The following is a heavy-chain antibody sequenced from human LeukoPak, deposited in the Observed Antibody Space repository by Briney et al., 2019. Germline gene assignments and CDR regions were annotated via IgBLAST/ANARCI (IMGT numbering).Heavy chain of an antibody. CDR3: ARDDILTGYYDYFDY. J-gene: IGHJ4*02. D-gene: IGHD3-9*01. Sequence: ASVKVSCKASGYTFTSYGISWVRQAPGQGLEWMGWINPNSGGTNYAQKFQGRVTMTRDTSISTAYMELSRLRSDDTAVYYCARDDILTGYYDYFDYWGQGTLVTVSS. CDR1: GYTFTSYG. CDR2: INPNSGGT. V-gene: IGHV1-2*02.